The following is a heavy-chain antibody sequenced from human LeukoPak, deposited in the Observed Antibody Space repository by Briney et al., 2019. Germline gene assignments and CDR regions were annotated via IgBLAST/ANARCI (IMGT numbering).Heavy chain of an antibody. CDR3: AKDQRTGAYYYDSSGYYALDY. Sequence: PGGSLRLSCAASGFTFSSYWMSWVRQAPGKGLEWVSAISGSGGSTYYADSVKGRFTISRDNSKNTLYLQMNSLRAEDTAVYYCAKDQRTGAYYYDSSGYYALDYWGQGTLVTVSS. CDR1: GFTFSSYW. D-gene: IGHD3-22*01. CDR2: ISGSGGST. J-gene: IGHJ4*02. V-gene: IGHV3-23*01.